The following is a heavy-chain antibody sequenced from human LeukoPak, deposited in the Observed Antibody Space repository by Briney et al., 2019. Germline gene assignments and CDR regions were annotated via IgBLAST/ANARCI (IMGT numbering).Heavy chain of an antibody. CDR2: LYSDGTT. J-gene: IGHJ3*01. CDR1: GFTVSSHY. V-gene: IGHV3-66*01. Sequence: GGSLRLSCAASGFTVSSHYMNWVRQAPGKGLQWVSVLYSDGTTYYADSVKGRFTISRDNSRSTLYLQMNSLRAEDTAVYFCARVAYYRVTADQITDAFDVWGRGTAVTVSS. D-gene: IGHD2-21*02. CDR3: ARVAYYRVTADQITDAFDV.